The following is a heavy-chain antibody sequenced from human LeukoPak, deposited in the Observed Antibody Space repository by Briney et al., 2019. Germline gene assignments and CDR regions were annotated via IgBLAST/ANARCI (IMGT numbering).Heavy chain of an antibody. D-gene: IGHD3-22*01. CDR1: GFTFSSYS. Sequence: GGSLRLSCAASGFTFSSYSMNWVRQTPGKGLEWVSYISSSSSTIYYADSVKGRFTISRDNAKNSLYLQMNSLRAEDTAVYYCARVLHKRNYDSSTYYGYWGQGTLVTVSS. V-gene: IGHV3-48*01. CDR2: ISSSSSTI. CDR3: ARVLHKRNYDSSTYYGY. J-gene: IGHJ4*02.